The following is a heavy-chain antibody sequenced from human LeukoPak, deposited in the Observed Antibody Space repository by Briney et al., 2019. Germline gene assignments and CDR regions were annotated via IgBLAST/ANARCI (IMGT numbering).Heavy chain of an antibody. CDR2: IYYSGST. CDR3: AREYCSGGSCYGVRWFDP. V-gene: IGHV4-39*07. D-gene: IGHD2-15*01. Sequence: SETLSLTCSVSGDSISSSSSYWGWIRQPPGKGLEWIGSIYYSGSTYYNPSLKSRVTISVDTSKNQFSLKLSSVTAADTAVYYCAREYCSGGSCYGVRWFDPWGQGTLVTVSS. CDR1: GDSISSSSSY. J-gene: IGHJ5*02.